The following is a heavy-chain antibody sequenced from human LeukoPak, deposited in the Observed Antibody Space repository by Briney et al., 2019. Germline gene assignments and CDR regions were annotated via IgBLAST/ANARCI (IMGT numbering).Heavy chain of an antibody. J-gene: IGHJ4*02. D-gene: IGHD2-2*01. CDR2: ISSSGSTI. CDR3: ARGAVVVPAAI. CDR1: GFTFSDYY. Sequence: GGSQRLSCAASGFTFSDYYMSWIRQSPGKGLEWVSYISSSGSTIYYADSVKGRFTISRDNAKNSLYLQMNSLRAEDTAVYYCARGAVVVPAAIWGQGTLVTVSS. V-gene: IGHV3-11*01.